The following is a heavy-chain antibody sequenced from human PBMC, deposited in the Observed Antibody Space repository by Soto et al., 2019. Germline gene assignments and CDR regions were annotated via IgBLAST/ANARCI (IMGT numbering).Heavy chain of an antibody. J-gene: IGHJ6*03. CDR2: ISYSGST. Sequence: TSETLSLTCTVSGGSISSYYWSWIRQPPGKGLKWIGYISYSGSTNYNPSLKSRVTMSIDTSKNQFSLILSSVSAADTAVYYCARDSYYMDVWGKGTTVTVSS. CDR3: ARDSYYMDV. V-gene: IGHV4-59*01. CDR1: GGSISSYY.